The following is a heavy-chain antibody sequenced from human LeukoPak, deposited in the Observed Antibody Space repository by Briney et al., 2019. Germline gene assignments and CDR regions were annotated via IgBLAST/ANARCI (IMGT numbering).Heavy chain of an antibody. V-gene: IGHV1-69*13. D-gene: IGHD3-10*01. CDR1: GGTFSSYA. J-gene: IGHJ3*02. CDR2: IIPIFGTA. Sequence: ASVKVSCKASGGTFSSYAISWVRQAPGQGLEWMGGIIPIFGTANYAQKFQGRVTITADESTSTAYMELSSLRSEDTAVYYCARNLWFGELLSRRDAFDIWGQGTMVTVSS. CDR3: ARNLWFGELLSRRDAFDI.